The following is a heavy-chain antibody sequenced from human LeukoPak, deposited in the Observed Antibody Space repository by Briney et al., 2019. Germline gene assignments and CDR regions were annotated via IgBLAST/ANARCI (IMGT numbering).Heavy chain of an antibody. D-gene: IGHD3-10*01. Sequence: SETLSLTCTVSGGSISSYYWSWIRQPPGKGLEWIGYIYYSGSTNYNPSLKSRVTISVDTSKNQFSLKLSSVIAADTAVYYCARLLRRFGESPLWFDPWGQGTLVTVSS. CDR1: GGSISSYY. J-gene: IGHJ5*02. CDR2: IYYSGST. V-gene: IGHV4-59*01. CDR3: ARLLRRFGESPLWFDP.